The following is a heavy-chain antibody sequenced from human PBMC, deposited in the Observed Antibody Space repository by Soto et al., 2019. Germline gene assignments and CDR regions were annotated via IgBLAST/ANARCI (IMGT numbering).Heavy chain of an antibody. CDR2: ISGSTGST. V-gene: IGHV3-23*01. CDR3: AKDYVRELPGD. Sequence: EVQLLESGGGLVQPGGSLRLSCVASRFTFSSFAMSWVRQAPGKGLEWVSAISGSTGSTYYADSVKGRFSISRDNSKNTLYLQMNSLRAEDTALYYCAKDYVRELPGDWGQGTLVTVSS. J-gene: IGHJ4*02. D-gene: IGHD1-7*01. CDR1: RFTFSSFA.